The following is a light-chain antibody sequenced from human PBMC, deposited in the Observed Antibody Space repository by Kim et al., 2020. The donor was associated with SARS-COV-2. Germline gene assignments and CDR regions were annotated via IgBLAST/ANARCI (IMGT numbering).Light chain of an antibody. V-gene: IGKV3-20*01. Sequence: EIVLTQSPGTLSLSPEERATLSCRASQSVSSSYLAWYQQKPGQAPRLLIYGASGRATGIPDRFSGSGSGTDFTLTISRLEPEDFAVYYCQQYGSSPYTFGQGTKLEIK. CDR1: QSVSSSY. J-gene: IGKJ2*01. CDR2: GAS. CDR3: QQYGSSPYT.